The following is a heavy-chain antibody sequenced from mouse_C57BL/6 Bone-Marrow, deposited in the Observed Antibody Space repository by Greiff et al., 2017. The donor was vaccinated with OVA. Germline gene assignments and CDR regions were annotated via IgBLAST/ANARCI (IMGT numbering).Heavy chain of an antibody. D-gene: IGHD2-3*01. Sequence: EVQLQQSGPELVKPGASVKISCKASGYTFTDYYMNWVKQSHGQSLEWIGDINPNNGGTSYNQKFKGKATLTVDKSSSTAYMELRSLTSEDSAVYYCARDGYYADYFDYWGQGTTLTVSS. CDR3: ARDGYYADYFDY. CDR2: INPNNGGT. V-gene: IGHV1-26*01. CDR1: GYTFTDYY. J-gene: IGHJ2*01.